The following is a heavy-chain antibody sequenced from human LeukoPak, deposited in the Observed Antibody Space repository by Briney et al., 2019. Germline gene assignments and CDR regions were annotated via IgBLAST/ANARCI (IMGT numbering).Heavy chain of an antibody. CDR3: ATKQWLAPPPDS. J-gene: IGHJ4*02. CDR2: INTDGTVT. CDR1: RFSFSKYW. V-gene: IGHV3-74*01. Sequence: GGSLRLSCAAPRFSFSKYWMLWVRQAPGKGLESVSRINTDGTVTTYADSVKGRFTVSRDNADNTMFLQMNSGRDEDTAVYYCATKQWLAPPPDSWGQGTPVTVSS. D-gene: IGHD6-19*01.